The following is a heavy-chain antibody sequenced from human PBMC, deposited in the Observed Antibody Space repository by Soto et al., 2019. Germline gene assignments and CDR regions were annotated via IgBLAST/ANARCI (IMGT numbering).Heavy chain of an antibody. D-gene: IGHD1-1*01. CDR3: ASSPAGYRVRFGLDV. J-gene: IGHJ6*02. CDR2: MNANNGDT. CDR1: GYTFTSYD. Sequence: GASVKVSCKASGYTFTSYDINWVRQAAGQGLEWMGWMNANNGDTGYAQKFQGRVTMTRNSSISTAYMELSSLRSEDTAVYYCASSPAGYRVRFGLDVWGHGTTVTVSS. V-gene: IGHV1-8*02.